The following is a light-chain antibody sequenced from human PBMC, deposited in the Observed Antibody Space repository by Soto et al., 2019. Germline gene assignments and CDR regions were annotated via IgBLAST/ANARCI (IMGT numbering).Light chain of an antibody. V-gene: IGKV1-5*01. CDR2: DAS. J-gene: IGKJ1*01. Sequence: DIQMTQSPSTLSASVGDRVTITCRASQSISSWLAWYQQKPGKAPKVLIFDASGLDSGVPSRFSGSGYGTEFTLTITGLQTEPFPNFYCQQYDSFPWTSGPGTKVDI. CDR3: QQYDSFPWT. CDR1: QSISSW.